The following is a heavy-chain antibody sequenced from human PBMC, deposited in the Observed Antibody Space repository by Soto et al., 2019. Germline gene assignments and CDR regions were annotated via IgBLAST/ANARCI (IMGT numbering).Heavy chain of an antibody. D-gene: IGHD4-4*01. Sequence: GEPRKVSYRGSGYTFSTYWIGCVRQMPGRGLEWMGIIYPDDSETRYSPSFQGLVTISVDKSTNSAYVQWSSLKASDTAIYYCARQKGLRRNSVPFDYWAQGTPVTVYS. CDR2: IYPDDSET. CDR3: ARQKGLRRNSVPFDY. J-gene: IGHJ4*02. V-gene: IGHV5-51*01. CDR1: GYTFSTYW.